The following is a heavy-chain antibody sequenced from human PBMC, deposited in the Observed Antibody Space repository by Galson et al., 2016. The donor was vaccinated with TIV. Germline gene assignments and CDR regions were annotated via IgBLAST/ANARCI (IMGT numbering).Heavy chain of an antibody. CDR2: IIPVLGMT. V-gene: IGHV1-69*02. D-gene: IGHD3-3*01. J-gene: IGHJ4*02. CDR3: ARGDTGRHYEAYFDS. Sequence: SVKVSCKASGGTFSTYTINWVRQAPGQGLQWLGRIIPVLGMTNYAQRLQGRVTITADRSTSTAHMELSSLRSDDTAVYYCARGDTGRHYEAYFDSWDQGTVVTVSS. CDR1: GGTFSTYT.